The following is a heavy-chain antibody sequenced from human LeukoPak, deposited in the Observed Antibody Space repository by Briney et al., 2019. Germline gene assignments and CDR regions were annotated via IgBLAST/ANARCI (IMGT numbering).Heavy chain of an antibody. CDR1: GYTFTSYG. D-gene: IGHD3-22*01. CDR3: ARAINPYYYDSSGVNAFDI. V-gene: IGHV1-2*02. Sequence: ASVKVSCKASGYTFTSYGISWVRQAPGQGLEWMGWINPNSGGTNYAQKFQGRVTMTRDTSISTAYMELSRLRSDDTALYYCARAINPYYYDSSGVNAFDIWGQGTMVTVSS. CDR2: INPNSGGT. J-gene: IGHJ3*02.